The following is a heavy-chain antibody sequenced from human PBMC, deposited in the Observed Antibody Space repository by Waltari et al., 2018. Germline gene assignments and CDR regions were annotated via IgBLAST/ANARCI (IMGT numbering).Heavy chain of an antibody. V-gene: IGHV3-48*01. CDR1: GFTFSTYN. Sequence: EVQLVESGVGMVQPGESLRLSCAASGFTFSTYNMNWVRQAPGKGLEWVSYISSSTTTYYADYVKGRFTISRDNAKNSLYLQMNSLRAEDTALYYCARGRDGYIQDVFDIWGQGTMVSVSS. J-gene: IGHJ3*02. CDR3: ARGRDGYIQDVFDI. CDR2: ISSSTTT. D-gene: IGHD5-12*01.